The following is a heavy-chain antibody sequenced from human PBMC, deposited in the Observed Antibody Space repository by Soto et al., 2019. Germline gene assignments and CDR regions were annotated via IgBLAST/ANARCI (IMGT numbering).Heavy chain of an antibody. V-gene: IGHV3-72*01. CDR3: ARLSIAARAHGWFDP. D-gene: IGHD6-6*01. CDR2: TRNKANSYST. CDR1: GFTFSDHY. Sequence: EVHLVESGGDLVQPGGSLRLSCAASGFTFSDHYIDWVRQAPGKGLEWVGRTRNKANSYSTEYAASVKGRFIISRDDSKNSVYLQMNSLKTEDTAVYYCARLSIAARAHGWFDPWGQGTLVTVSS. J-gene: IGHJ5*02.